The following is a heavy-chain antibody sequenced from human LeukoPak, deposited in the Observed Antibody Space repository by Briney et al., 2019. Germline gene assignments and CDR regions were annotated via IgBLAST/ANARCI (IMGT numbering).Heavy chain of an antibody. V-gene: IGHV3-23*01. CDR3: AKGSYGYVLYFDY. D-gene: IGHD5-18*01. CDR1: GFTFGSYA. Sequence: GGSLRLSCAASGFTFGSYAMSWVRQAPGKGLEWVSGISDRGSRTYYADSVKGRFTISRDNSKNTLYLQMNSLRVEDTAVYYCAKGSYGYVLYFDYWGQGTLVTVSS. J-gene: IGHJ4*02. CDR2: ISDRGSRT.